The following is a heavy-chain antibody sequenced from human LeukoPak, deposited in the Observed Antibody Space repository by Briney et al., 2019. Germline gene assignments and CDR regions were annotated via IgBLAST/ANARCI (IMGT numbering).Heavy chain of an antibody. CDR1: GFTFSSYA. Sequence: GGSLRLSCAASGFTFSSYAMSWVRQAPGKGLEWVSAISGSGGSTYYADSVKGRSTISRDNSKNTLYLQMNSLRAEDTAVYYCAKYYDSSGYYYELGYWGQGTLVTVSS. J-gene: IGHJ4*02. CDR2: ISGSGGST. CDR3: AKYYDSSGYYYELGY. D-gene: IGHD3-22*01. V-gene: IGHV3-23*01.